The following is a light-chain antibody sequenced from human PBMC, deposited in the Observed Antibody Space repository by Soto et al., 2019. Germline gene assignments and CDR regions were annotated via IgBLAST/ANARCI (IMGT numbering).Light chain of an antibody. CDR2: DAS. J-gene: IGKJ5*01. V-gene: IGKV1-33*01. Sequence: IQMTQSPSSLSASVGDRVTITCQASQDISKNLNWYQQKPGKAPKLLIYDASSLQTGVPSRYSGSGSATHFTFTISSLQPEDMATYYCQQDANLLPITFGQGTRLEIK. CDR3: QQDANLLPIT. CDR1: QDISKN.